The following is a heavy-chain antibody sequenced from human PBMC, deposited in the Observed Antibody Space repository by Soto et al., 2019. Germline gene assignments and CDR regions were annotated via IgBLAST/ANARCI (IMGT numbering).Heavy chain of an antibody. CDR2: ISGSGGST. D-gene: IGHD3-22*01. V-gene: IGHV3-23*01. CDR3: AKTEDSSGYYWDFDY. J-gene: IGHJ4*02. CDR1: GFTFSSYA. Sequence: GVSLRLSCAASGFTFSSYAMSWVRQAPGKGLEWVSAISGSGGSTYYADSVKGRFTISRDNSKNTLYLQMNSLRAEDTAVYYCAKTEDSSGYYWDFDYWGQGTLVTVSS.